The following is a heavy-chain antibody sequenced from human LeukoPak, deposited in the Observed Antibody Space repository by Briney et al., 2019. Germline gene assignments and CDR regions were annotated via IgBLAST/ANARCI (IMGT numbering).Heavy chain of an antibody. D-gene: IGHD1-26*01. CDR3: ARGLLGATGYFQH. CDR2: IYTGGST. CDR1: GGSISTYY. J-gene: IGHJ1*01. V-gene: IGHV4-4*07. Sequence: PSATLSLTCTVSGGSISTYYWSWIRQPAGKGLEWIGRIYTGGSTNYNPSLKSRVTMSVDTSQNQFSLKVRSVTAADTAVYYCARGLLGATGYFQHWGQGTLVTVSS.